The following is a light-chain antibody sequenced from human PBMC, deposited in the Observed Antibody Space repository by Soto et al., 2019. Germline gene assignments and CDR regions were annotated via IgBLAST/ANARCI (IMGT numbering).Light chain of an antibody. CDR3: QKYSTVPV. Sequence: DIQMTQSPTSLSASVGDRVTITCRASQDIRNFVAWYQQKPGKAPKLLIYAASTLQSGVPSRFSGSGSGTDFPLTSNILQPEDAASYSCQKYSTVPVFGPGTKVEIK. CDR2: AAS. V-gene: IGKV1-27*01. CDR1: QDIRNF. J-gene: IGKJ3*01.